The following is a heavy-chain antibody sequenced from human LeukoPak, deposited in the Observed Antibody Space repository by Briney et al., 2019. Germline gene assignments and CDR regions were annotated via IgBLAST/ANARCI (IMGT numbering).Heavy chain of an antibody. CDR3: AREGITIFGVVTHHYYGMDV. Sequence: PSETLSLTCAVYGGSFSGYYWSWIRQPPGRGLEWIGEINHSGSTNYNPSLKSRVTISVDTSKNQFSLKLSSVTAADTAVYYCAREGITIFGVVTHHYYGMDVWGQGTTVTVSS. J-gene: IGHJ6*02. CDR1: GGSFSGYY. V-gene: IGHV4-34*01. CDR2: INHSGST. D-gene: IGHD3-3*01.